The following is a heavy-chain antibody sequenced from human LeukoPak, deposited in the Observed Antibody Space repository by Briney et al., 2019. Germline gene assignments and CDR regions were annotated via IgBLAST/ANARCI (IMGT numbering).Heavy chain of an antibody. J-gene: IGHJ4*02. CDR3: ARRSIETIDY. CDR2: IYHSGST. Sequence: KPSETLSLTCAVSGYSISSGYYWGWIRQPPGKGLEWIGSIYHSGSTYYNPSLKSRVTISVDTSKNQFSLKLSSVTAADTAVYYCARRSIETIDYWGQRTLVTVSS. CDR1: GYSISSGYY. D-gene: IGHD5-24*01. V-gene: IGHV4-38-2*01.